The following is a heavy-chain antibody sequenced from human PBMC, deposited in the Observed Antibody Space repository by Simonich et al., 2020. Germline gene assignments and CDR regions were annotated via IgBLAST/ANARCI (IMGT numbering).Heavy chain of an antibody. CDR1: GYTFTGYY. CDR2: SNPNRGGK. Sequence: QVQLVQSGAEVKKPGASVKVSCKASGYTFTGYYMHWVRQAPGQGLGWMRWSNPNRGGKNYAKKVQGRVTMTRDTSISTAYMELSRLRSDDTAVYYCAREEANGYSSSWNWFDPWGQGTLVTVSS. D-gene: IGHD6-13*01. J-gene: IGHJ5*02. CDR3: AREEANGYSSSWNWFDP. V-gene: IGHV1-2*02.